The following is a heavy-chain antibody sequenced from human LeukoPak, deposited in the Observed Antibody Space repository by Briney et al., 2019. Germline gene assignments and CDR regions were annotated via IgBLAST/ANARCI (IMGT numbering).Heavy chain of an antibody. Sequence: GGSLRLSCAASGFTFSSYEMDWVRQAPGKGLEWVSYISSSGSTIYYADSVKGRFTISRDNAKNSLYLQMNSLRAEDTAVYYCARIYGTPDAFDIWGQGTMVTVSS. CDR3: ARIYGTPDAFDI. J-gene: IGHJ3*02. D-gene: IGHD4-17*01. V-gene: IGHV3-48*03. CDR2: ISSSGSTI. CDR1: GFTFSSYE.